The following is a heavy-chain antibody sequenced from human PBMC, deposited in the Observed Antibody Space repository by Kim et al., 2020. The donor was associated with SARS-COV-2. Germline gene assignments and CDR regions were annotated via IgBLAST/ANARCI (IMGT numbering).Heavy chain of an antibody. Sequence: SVKVSCKASGGTFSSYAISWVRQAPGQGLEWMGRIIPILGIANYAQKFQGRVTITADKSTSTAYMELSSLRSEDTAVYYCARDPDTAMVIPYFDYWGQGTLVTVSS. J-gene: IGHJ4*02. D-gene: IGHD5-18*01. V-gene: IGHV1-69*04. CDR1: GGTFSSYA. CDR3: ARDPDTAMVIPYFDY. CDR2: IIPILGIA.